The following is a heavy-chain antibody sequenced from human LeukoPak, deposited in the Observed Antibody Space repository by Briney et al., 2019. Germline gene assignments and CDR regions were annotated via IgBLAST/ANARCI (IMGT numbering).Heavy chain of an antibody. CDR2: ISSNGGST. V-gene: IGHV3-64*01. D-gene: IGHD1-26*01. CDR1: GFTFSNYA. Sequence: GGSLRLSCAASGFTFSNYAMHWVRQAPGKGLEYVAAISSNGGSTYYANSVKGRVTISRDNSKNTLHLQMGSLRAEDMAVYYCARDEGGSYYYFWGQGTLVTVSS. J-gene: IGHJ4*02. CDR3: ARDEGGSYYYF.